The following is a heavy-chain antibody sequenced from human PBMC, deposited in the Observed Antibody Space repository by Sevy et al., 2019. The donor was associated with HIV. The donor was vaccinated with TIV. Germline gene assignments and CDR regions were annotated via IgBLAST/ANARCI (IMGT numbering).Heavy chain of an antibody. V-gene: IGHV3-49*03. D-gene: IGHD5-12*01. J-gene: IGHJ4*02. Sequence: GGSLRLSCTTSGFTFDDYAMSWFRQAPGKGLEWVACIARNSYEAYGGTTDYAASGKGRFIISRDDSKSVAYLQMNSLKTEDTAVYYCTRGLATADTPEYYFDYWGQGTLVTVSS. CDR2: IARNSYEAYGGTT. CDR1: GFTFDDYA. CDR3: TRGLATADTPEYYFDY.